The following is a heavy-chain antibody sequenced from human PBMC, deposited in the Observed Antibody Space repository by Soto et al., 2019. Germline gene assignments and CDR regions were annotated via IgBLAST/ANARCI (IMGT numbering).Heavy chain of an antibody. CDR3: ARGDSPFDY. V-gene: IGHV4-59*01. J-gene: IGHJ4*02. D-gene: IGHD2-21*01. CDR2: ISYTGTT. Sequence: AAETLSLTCTVSGGSINSYYWSWIRQPPGKGLEWIGYISYTGTTNYNPSLKSRVTTSVDTSKNQFSLKLSSVTAADTAVYYCARGDSPFDYWGQGTLVTVSS. CDR1: GGSINSYY.